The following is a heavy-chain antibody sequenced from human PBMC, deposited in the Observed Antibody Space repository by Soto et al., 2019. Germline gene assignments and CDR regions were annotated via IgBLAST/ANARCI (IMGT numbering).Heavy chain of an antibody. D-gene: IGHD3-3*02. V-gene: IGHV3-21*01. CDR3: VKDEGIEAMDV. CDR1: GFTFSRNT. Sequence: GGSLRLSCVTSGFTFSRNTMNWIRQAPGKGLEWVASITSSGSYVYYADSVKGRFSASRDNAKNSLSLQMDSLRPDDTAIYFCVKDEGIEAMDVWGQGTTVTVSS. CDR2: ITSSGSYV. J-gene: IGHJ6*02.